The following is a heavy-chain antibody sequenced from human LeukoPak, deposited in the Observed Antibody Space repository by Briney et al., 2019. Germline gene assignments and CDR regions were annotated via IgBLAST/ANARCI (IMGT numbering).Heavy chain of an antibody. CDR3: ARGENNYGYYYFDY. J-gene: IGHJ4*02. Sequence: GGSLRLSCAASGFTFSSYSMNWVRQAPGKGLEWVSSISRGSNYIYYADSVKGRFAISRDNAKNSLYLQINSLRAEDTSVYYCARGENNYGYYYFDYWGQGTLVTVSS. CDR1: GFTFSSYS. CDR2: ISRGSNYI. V-gene: IGHV3-21*01. D-gene: IGHD5-24*01.